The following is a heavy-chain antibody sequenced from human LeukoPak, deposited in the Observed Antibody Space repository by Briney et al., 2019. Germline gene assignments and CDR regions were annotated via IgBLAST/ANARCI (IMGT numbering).Heavy chain of an antibody. CDR1: GFTFSSFG. Sequence: GGSLSLSCAASGFTFSSFGMRCVRQSAETGLEWVSVSRGSGGDTHYAESVKGRFTISRDNSKNALYLEMSRLRADDTAVYYCAKGKDFNGYYVDTWGRGTLVTVSS. D-gene: IGHD3-3*01. CDR3: AKGKDFNGYYVDT. CDR2: SRGSGGDT. V-gene: IGHV3-23*01. J-gene: IGHJ5*02.